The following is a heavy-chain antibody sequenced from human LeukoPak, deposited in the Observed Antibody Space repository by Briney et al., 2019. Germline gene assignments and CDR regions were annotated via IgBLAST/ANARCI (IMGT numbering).Heavy chain of an antibody. Sequence: SETLSLTCTVSGYSINSGYYWGWIRQPPGKGLESYYNPSLKSRVTISVDKSKNQFSLKLSSVTAADTAVYYCARDYYSLKTGRVRAFDIWGQGTMVTVSS. D-gene: IGHD3-10*01. J-gene: IGHJ3*02. CDR1: GYSINSGYY. CDR3: ARDYYSLKTGRVRAFDI. V-gene: IGHV4-38-2*02.